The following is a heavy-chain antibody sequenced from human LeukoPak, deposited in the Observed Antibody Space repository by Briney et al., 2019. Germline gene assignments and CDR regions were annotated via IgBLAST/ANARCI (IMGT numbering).Heavy chain of an antibody. J-gene: IGHJ5*02. CDR1: GGSISSYY. V-gene: IGHV4-59*01. CDR3: ARAPRITMVRGVINWFDP. Sequence: SETLSLTCTVSGGSISSYYWSWIRQPPGKGLEWIGYIYCSGSTNYNPSLKSRVTISVDTSKNQFSLKLSSVTAADTAVYYCARAPRITMVRGVINWFDPWGQGTLVTVSS. CDR2: IYCSGST. D-gene: IGHD3-10*01.